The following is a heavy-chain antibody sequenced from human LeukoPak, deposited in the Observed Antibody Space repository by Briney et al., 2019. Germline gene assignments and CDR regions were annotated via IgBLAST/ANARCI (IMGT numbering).Heavy chain of an antibody. Sequence: GGSLRLSCAASGFIFDDYAIHWVRQAPGKGLEWVSGISHNNDNMAYADSVKGRFTISRDNAKNSVYLQMNSLRAEDTALYYCARDADYQVLWEGGNWFDPWGQGTLVTVSS. V-gene: IGHV3-9*01. D-gene: IGHD3-10*01. CDR2: ISHNNDNM. CDR3: ARDADYQVLWEGGNWFDP. J-gene: IGHJ5*02. CDR1: GFIFDDYA.